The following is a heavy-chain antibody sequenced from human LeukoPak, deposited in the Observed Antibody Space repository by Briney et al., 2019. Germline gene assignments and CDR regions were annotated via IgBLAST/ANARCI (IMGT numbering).Heavy chain of an antibody. Sequence: PSETLSLTCGVFGVSINDYYWSWIRQSPGKGLEWIGEISHTEGTRYNPSLESRVTMSVGTSENQLSLKLIFVTTADTAVYYCARIRCGHSGSVCYNHWGLGTLVTVSS. CDR3: ARIRCGHSGSVCYNH. CDR1: GVSINDYY. CDR2: ISHTEGT. D-gene: IGHD3-9*01. V-gene: IGHV4-34*01. J-gene: IGHJ4*02.